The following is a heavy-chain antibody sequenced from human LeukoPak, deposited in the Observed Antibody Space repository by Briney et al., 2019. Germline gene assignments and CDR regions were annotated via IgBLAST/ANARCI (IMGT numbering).Heavy chain of an antibody. CDR1: GYSISSGYY. CDR2: IYYSGNT. J-gene: IGHJ6*03. CDR3: ARDLGYYMDV. V-gene: IGHV4-38-2*02. Sequence: SETLSLTCTVSGYSISSGYYWGWIRQPPGKGLEWIGSIYYSGNTYYNASLKSQVSISIDTSKNQFSLKLSSVTAADTAVYYCARDLGYYMDVWGKGTTVTISS.